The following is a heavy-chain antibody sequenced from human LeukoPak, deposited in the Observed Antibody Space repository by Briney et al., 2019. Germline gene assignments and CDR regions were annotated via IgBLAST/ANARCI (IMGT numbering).Heavy chain of an antibody. Sequence: WVRQAPGRGLEWVSYISSTSSTIYYADSVKGRFTISRDNAKNSLYLQMNSLRAKDTAVYYCARAPGAGYSSSWFNPSGYWGQGTLVTVSS. V-gene: IGHV3-48*01. D-gene: IGHD6-13*01. CDR2: ISSTSSTI. J-gene: IGHJ4*02. CDR3: ARAPGAGYSSSWFNPSGY.